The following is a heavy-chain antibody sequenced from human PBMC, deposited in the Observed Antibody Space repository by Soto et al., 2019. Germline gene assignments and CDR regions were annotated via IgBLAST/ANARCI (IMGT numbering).Heavy chain of an antibody. Sequence: QITLKESGPTLVKPTQTLTLTCTFSGFSLSTSGVGVGWIRQPPGKALEWLALIYWDDDKRYSPSLKGRLTSTXXPXKXXVVLTMTNMDPVDTAAYYGAHSLPYSSSWYPSFDYGGQGTLVTVSA. D-gene: IGHD6-13*01. CDR1: GFSLSTSGVG. CDR2: IYWDDDK. CDR3: AHSLPYSSSWYPSFDY. V-gene: IGHV2-5*02. J-gene: IGHJ4*02.